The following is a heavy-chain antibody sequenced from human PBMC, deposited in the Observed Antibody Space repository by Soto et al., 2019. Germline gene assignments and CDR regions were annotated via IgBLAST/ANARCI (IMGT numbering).Heavy chain of an antibody. D-gene: IGHD6-13*01. CDR2: INPSGGST. V-gene: IGHV1-46*01. J-gene: IGHJ5*02. CDR1: GYTFTSYY. Sequence: ASVKVSCKASGYTFTSYYMHWVRQAPGQGLEWMGIINPSGGSTSYARKFQGRVTMTRDTSTSTVYMELSSLRSEDTAVYYCAREDSSSWYWRSGFDPWGQGTLVTVSS. CDR3: AREDSSSWYWRSGFDP.